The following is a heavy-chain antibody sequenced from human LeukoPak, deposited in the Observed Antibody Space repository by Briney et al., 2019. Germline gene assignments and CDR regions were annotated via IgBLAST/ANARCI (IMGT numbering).Heavy chain of an antibody. Sequence: ASVKVSCKASGYTFTGYYMHWVRQAPGQGLEWMGWINPNSGGTNYAQKLQGRVTMTTDTSTSTAYMELRSLRSDDTAVYYCARARSSGWYSSSFNWFDPWGQGTLVTVSS. CDR3: ARARSSGWYSSSFNWFDP. D-gene: IGHD6-19*01. J-gene: IGHJ5*02. V-gene: IGHV1-2*02. CDR2: INPNSGGT. CDR1: GYTFTGYY.